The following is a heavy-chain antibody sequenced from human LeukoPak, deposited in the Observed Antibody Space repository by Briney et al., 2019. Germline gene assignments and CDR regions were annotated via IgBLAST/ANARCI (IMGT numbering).Heavy chain of an antibody. J-gene: IGHJ5*02. CDR3: VKDGYCSSASCYAGHWFDA. CDR1: GFTFSNYG. Sequence: PGGSLRLSCIASGFTFSNYGMHWVRQAPGKGLDWVAFIRFDESDKYYADSVKGRFTISRDNSKNTVYLQMNSLRPEDTAVYYCVKDGYCSSASCYAGHWFDAWGQGTLVTVPS. CDR2: IRFDESDK. V-gene: IGHV3-30*02. D-gene: IGHD2-2*03.